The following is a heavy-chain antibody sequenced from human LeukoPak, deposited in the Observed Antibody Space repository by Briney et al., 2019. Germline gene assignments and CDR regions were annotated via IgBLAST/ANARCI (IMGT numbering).Heavy chain of an antibody. CDR1: GGSISSSSYY. CDR3: ARDGRRFYFDY. Sequence: PSETLSLTCTVSGGSISSSSYYWGWIRQPPGKGLEWIGSIYYSGSTYYNPSLKSRVTISVDTSKNQFSLKLSSVTAADTAVYYCARDGRRFYFDYWGQGTLVTVSS. CDR2: IYYSGST. V-gene: IGHV4-39*07. J-gene: IGHJ4*02.